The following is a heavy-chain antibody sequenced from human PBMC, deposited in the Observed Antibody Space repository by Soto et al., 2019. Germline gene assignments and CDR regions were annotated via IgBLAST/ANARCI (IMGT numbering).Heavy chain of an antibody. V-gene: IGHV4-31*03. Sequence: SETLSLTCTVSGGSISSGGYYWSWIRQHPGKGLEWIGYIYYSGSTYYNPSLKSRVTISVDTSKNQFSLKLSSVTAADTAVYYCARVGNAIYDYWGQGTLVTVSS. CDR3: ARVGNAIYDY. J-gene: IGHJ4*02. CDR2: IYYSGST. D-gene: IGHD2-8*01. CDR1: GGSISSGGYY.